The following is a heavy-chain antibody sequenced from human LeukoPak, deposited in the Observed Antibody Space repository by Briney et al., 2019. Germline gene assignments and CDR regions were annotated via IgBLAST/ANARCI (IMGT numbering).Heavy chain of an antibody. V-gene: IGHV4-38-2*01. CDR1: GYFLSNNYF. D-gene: IGHD1-26*01. CDR2: VSRSGTT. J-gene: IGHJ4*01. CDR3: TRLVPAWEGGGSNY. Sequence: SSETLSLLCVVSGYFLSNNYFWGWIRQSPGKGLEWIGTVSRSGTTHYNPSLKSRVIISIDTSKNQFSLKLISMTAADTAVYYCTRLVPAWEGGGSNYWGRGTLVTVSS.